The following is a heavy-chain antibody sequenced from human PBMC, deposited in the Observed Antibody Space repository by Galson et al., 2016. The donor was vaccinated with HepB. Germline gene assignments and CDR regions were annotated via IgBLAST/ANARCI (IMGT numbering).Heavy chain of an antibody. Sequence: SLRLSCAASGFTFSTYAMNWVRQAPGKGLEWVSGISGSGDTKFADSVKGRFTISRDNSKNTLFLHMSSLRAEDTAVYYCAKRDLLWFGDPNAFDVWGQGTMVTVSS. CDR3: AKRDLLWFGDPNAFDV. V-gene: IGHV3-23*01. J-gene: IGHJ3*01. D-gene: IGHD3-10*01. CDR2: ISGSGDT. CDR1: GFTFSTYA.